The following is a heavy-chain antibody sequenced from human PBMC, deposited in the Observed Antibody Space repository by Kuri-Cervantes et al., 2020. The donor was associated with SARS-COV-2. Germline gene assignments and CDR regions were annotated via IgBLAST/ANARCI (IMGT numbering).Heavy chain of an antibody. J-gene: IGHJ5*02. CDR1: GGSISSYY. CDR3: ARVGYGDYLS. CDR2: IYYSGST. Sequence: GSLRLSCTVSGGSISSYYWSWIRQPPGKGLEWIGYIYYSGSTNYNTSLKSRVTISVDTSKNQFSLKLSSVTAAYTAVYYCARVGYGDYLSWGQGTLVTVSS. D-gene: IGHD4-17*01. V-gene: IGHV4-59*01.